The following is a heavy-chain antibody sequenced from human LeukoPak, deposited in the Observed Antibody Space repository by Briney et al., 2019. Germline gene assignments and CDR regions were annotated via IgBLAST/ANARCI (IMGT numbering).Heavy chain of an antibody. CDR2: ISGSGGST. J-gene: IGHJ5*02. V-gene: IGHV3-23*01. Sequence: GGSLRLSCAASGFTFSSYAMSWVRQAPGKGLEWVSAISGSGGSTYYADSVKGRFTISRDNSKNTLYLQMNSLRAEDTAVYYCAKGGGDFWSGYSTNWFDPWGQGTLVTVSS. D-gene: IGHD3-3*01. CDR3: AKGGGDFWSGYSTNWFDP. CDR1: GFTFSSYA.